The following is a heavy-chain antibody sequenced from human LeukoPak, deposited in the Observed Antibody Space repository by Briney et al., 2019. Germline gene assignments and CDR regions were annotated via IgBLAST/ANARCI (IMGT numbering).Heavy chain of an antibody. CDR2: IYYSGST. CDR3: AAVITGTTYYFDY. Sequence: PSETLSLTCTVSGGSISSYYWSWIRQPPGKGLEWIGYIYYSGSTNYNPSLKSRVTISVDTSKNQFSLKLGSVTAADTAVYYCAAVITGTTYYFDYWGQGTLVTVSS. J-gene: IGHJ4*02. V-gene: IGHV4-59*01. CDR1: GGSISSYY. D-gene: IGHD1-7*01.